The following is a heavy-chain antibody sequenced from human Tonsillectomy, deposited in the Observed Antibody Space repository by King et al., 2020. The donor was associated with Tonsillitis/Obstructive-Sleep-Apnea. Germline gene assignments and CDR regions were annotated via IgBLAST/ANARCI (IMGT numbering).Heavy chain of an antibody. CDR1: GFTFNSYN. V-gene: IGHV3-21*01. CDR3: ARDREYCSGGSCYSGPYWFDP. Sequence: VQLVESGGGLVKPGGSLRLSCAASGFTFNSYNMNWVRQAPGKGLEWVSSITSSSSYIYNADSLKGRFTISRDNAKNALYLQMNSRRAEDTAVYFCARDREYCSGGSCYSGPYWFDPWGQGTLVTVSS. CDR2: ITSSSSYI. J-gene: IGHJ5*02. D-gene: IGHD2-15*01.